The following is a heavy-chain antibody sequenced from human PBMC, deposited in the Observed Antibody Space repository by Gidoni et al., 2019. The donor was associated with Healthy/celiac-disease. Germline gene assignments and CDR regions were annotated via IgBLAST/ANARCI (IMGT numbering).Heavy chain of an antibody. D-gene: IGHD3-16*01. CDR3: ARVYKVGGVEMDV. CDR1: GYTFTSYY. Sequence: QVQLVQSGAEVKKPGASVKVSCKASGYTFTSYYMHWVRQATGQGLEWMGIINPSGGSTSYAQKFQGRVTMTRDTSTSTVYMELSSLRAEDTAGYYGARVYKVGGVEMDVWGQGTTVTVSS. V-gene: IGHV1-46*01. CDR2: INPSGGST. J-gene: IGHJ6*02.